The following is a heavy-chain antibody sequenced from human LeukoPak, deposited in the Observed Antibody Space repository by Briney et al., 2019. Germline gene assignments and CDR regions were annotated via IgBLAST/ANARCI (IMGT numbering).Heavy chain of an antibody. D-gene: IGHD6-13*01. J-gene: IGHJ4*02. CDR2: ISYDGSNK. Sequence: PGGSLRLSCAASGFTFSTYGMHWVRQAPGKGLEWVAVISYDGSNKYYADSVKGRFTISRDNSKNTLYLQMNSLRAEDTAVYYCAPLNAAAAGLDYWGQGTLVTVSS. V-gene: IGHV3-30*03. CDR3: APLNAAAAGLDY. CDR1: GFTFSTYG.